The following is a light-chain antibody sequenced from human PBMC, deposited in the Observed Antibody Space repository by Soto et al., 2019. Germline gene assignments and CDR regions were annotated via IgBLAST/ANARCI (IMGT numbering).Light chain of an antibody. CDR3: SSYTTSRTYV. J-gene: IGLJ1*01. CDR2: DVS. V-gene: IGLV2-14*01. Sequence: QSALTQPASVSGSPGQSITISCTGTSSDVGNGYNYVSWYQQHPGKAPKLLVYDVSNRPSGVSNRFSGSKSGNTASLTISGLQAADEADYYCSSYTTSRTYVFGTWTKLTVL. CDR1: SSDVGNGYNY.